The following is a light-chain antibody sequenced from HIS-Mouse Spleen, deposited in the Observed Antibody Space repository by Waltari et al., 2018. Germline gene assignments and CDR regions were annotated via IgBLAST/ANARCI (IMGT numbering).Light chain of an antibody. CDR3: QACDSSTYVV. J-gene: IGLJ2*01. Sequence: SYELTQPPSVSVSPGQTASITCSGDKLGDKYACWYQQKPGQSPVLVIYQDSKRPPGIPERFSGSNSGNTATLTISGTQAMDEADYYCQACDSSTYVVFGGGTKLTVL. CDR2: QDS. V-gene: IGLV3-1*01. CDR1: KLGDKY.